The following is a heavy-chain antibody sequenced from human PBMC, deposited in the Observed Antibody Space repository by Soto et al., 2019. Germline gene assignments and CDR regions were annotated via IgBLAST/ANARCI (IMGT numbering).Heavy chain of an antibody. CDR2: IGTTGDT. Sequence: GGSLRLSCAASGFTFSSYDMHWVRQATGKGLEWVSAIGTTGDTYYPGSVKGRFTISRENAKNSLYLQMNSLRAEDTAVYYCARWTGAYYYYGMDVWGQGTTVTVSS. V-gene: IGHV3-13*01. J-gene: IGHJ6*02. CDR1: GFTFSSYD. D-gene: IGHD7-27*01. CDR3: ARWTGAYYYYGMDV.